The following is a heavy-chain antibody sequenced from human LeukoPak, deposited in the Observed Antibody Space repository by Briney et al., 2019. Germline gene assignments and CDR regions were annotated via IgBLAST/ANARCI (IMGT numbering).Heavy chain of an antibody. CDR2: ISSSSSTI. J-gene: IGHJ6*03. Sequence: GGSLRLSCAASGFTFSSYSMNWVRQAPGKGLEWVSYISSSSSTIYYADSVKGRFTISRDNAKNSLYLQMNSLRAEDTAVYYCARGRAAEPLYYYYYMDVWGKGTTVTISS. CDR1: GFTFSSYS. D-gene: IGHD1-14*01. V-gene: IGHV3-48*01. CDR3: ARGRAAEPLYYYYYMDV.